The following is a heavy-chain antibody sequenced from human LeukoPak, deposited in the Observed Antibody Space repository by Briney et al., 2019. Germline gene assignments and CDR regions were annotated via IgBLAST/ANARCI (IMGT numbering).Heavy chain of an antibody. V-gene: IGHV4-34*01. CDR3: ARTRWERPIFDY. D-gene: IGHD1-26*01. Sequence: SETLSLTCAVYGGSFSGYYWSWIRQPPGKGLEWIGEINHSGSTNYNPSLKSRVTISVDTSKNQFSLKLSSVTAADTAVYYCARTRWERPIFDYWGKGTLVTVSS. J-gene: IGHJ4*02. CDR2: INHSGST. CDR1: GGSFSGYY.